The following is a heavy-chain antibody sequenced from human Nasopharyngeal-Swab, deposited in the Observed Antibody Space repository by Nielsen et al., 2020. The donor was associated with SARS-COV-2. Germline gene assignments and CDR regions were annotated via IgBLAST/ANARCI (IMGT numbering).Heavy chain of an antibody. CDR3: ARDTATADYYYYYGMDV. Sequence: WIRQPPGKGLKWVSSISSSSSYTNYADSVKGRSTISRDNAKNSLYLQMNSLRAEDTAVYYCARDTATADYYYYYGMDVWGQGTTVTVSS. V-gene: IGHV3-11*06. J-gene: IGHJ6*02. D-gene: IGHD5-18*01. CDR2: ISSSSSYT.